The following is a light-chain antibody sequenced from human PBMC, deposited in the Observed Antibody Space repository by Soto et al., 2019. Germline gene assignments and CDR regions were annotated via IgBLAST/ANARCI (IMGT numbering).Light chain of an antibody. CDR2: RDN. CDR3: ATWDDSLGGPV. Sequence: QSVLTQTPSVSGTPGQRVNISCSGSSSNIGRNYVYWYHQFPGTAPKLLIYRDNERPSGVPDRFSGSKSGTSASLAISGLRSGDEADYHCATWDDSLGGPVFGGGTKVTV. V-gene: IGLV1-47*01. J-gene: IGLJ2*01. CDR1: SSNIGRNY.